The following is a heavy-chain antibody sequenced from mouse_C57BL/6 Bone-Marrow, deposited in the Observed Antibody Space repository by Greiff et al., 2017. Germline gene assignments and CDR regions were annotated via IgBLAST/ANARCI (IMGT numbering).Heavy chain of an antibody. J-gene: IGHJ2*01. Sequence: VQLQQPGAELVRPGTSVKLSCKASGYTFTSYWMHWVKQRPGQGLEWIGVIDPSDSYTNYNQKFKGKATLTVDTSSSTAYMQLISLTSEDSAVYYCASYYSNFDYWGQGTTLTVSS. V-gene: IGHV1-59*01. CDR2: IDPSDSYT. CDR3: ASYYSNFDY. D-gene: IGHD2-5*01. CDR1: GYTFTSYW.